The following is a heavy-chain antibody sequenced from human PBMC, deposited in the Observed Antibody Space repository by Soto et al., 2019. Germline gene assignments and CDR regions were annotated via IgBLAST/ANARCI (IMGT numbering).Heavy chain of an antibody. CDR1: GFGFSDFA. D-gene: IGHD6-25*01. J-gene: IGHJ4*02. CDR3: ARGGSSGWKSIDY. Sequence: QVQLVESGRGVVQPGRSLRLSCTASGFGFSDFAMHWVRQAPGKGLEWVAVLSYNGRHEYYGDSVRGRFTISRDNSGNTLFLQMNSLRGEDTAVYYCARGGSSGWKSIDYWGQGVLVTVSS. V-gene: IGHV3-30*04. CDR2: LSYNGRHE.